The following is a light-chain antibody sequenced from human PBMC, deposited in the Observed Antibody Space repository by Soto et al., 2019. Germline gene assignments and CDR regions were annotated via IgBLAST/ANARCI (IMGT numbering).Light chain of an antibody. J-gene: IGKJ1*01. Sequence: IVFTQSPGTLSLSPGERPTLSCRASQSVSSSYLAWYQQNPGQAPRLLIYGASSRATGIPDRFSGSGSGTDFTLTISRLETEDFAVYYWQQYGSSPKTFGQGTKGDI. CDR1: QSVSSSY. V-gene: IGKV3-20*01. CDR2: GAS. CDR3: QQYGSSPKT.